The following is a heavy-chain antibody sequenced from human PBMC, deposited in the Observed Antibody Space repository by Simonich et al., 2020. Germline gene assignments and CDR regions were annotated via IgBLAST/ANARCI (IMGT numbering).Heavy chain of an antibody. J-gene: IGHJ1*01. CDR2: ISWNSGII. Sequence: EVQLVESGGGLVQPGRSLRLSCAASGFTFDDYAMHWVRQAPGKGLEWVSGISWNSGIIGYSDSVKGRFTISRDNAKNSLYLQMNSLRAEDTALYYCAKDVAAAGTEYFQHWGQGTLVTVSS. V-gene: IGHV3-9*01. D-gene: IGHD6-13*01. CDR1: GFTFDDYA. CDR3: AKDVAAAGTEYFQH.